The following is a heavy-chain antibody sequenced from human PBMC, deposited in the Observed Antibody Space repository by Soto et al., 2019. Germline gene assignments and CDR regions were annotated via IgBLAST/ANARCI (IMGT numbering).Heavy chain of an antibody. V-gene: IGHV4-30-4*01. J-gene: IGHJ5*02. CDR2: IYYSGST. CDR3: ARVPLGYRFDP. CDR1: GGSISSGDYY. D-gene: IGHD2-15*01. Sequence: NPSETLSLTCTVSGGSISSGDYYWSWIRQPPGKGLEWIGYIYYSGSTYYNPSLKSRVTISVDTSKNQFSLKLSSVTAADTAVYYCARVPLGYRFDPWGQGTLVTVSS.